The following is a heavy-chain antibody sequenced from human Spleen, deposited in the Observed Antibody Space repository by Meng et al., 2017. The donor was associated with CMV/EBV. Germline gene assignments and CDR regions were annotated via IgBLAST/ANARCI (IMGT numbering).Heavy chain of an antibody. V-gene: IGHV3-30*04. Sequence: GESLKISCAASGFTFSSYAMHWVRQAPGKGLEWVAVISYDGSNKYYADSVKGRFTISRDNAKNTLYLQMNSLRAEDTAIYYCASMFYYDSSGPRPYWGQGTLVTVSS. CDR2: ISYDGSNK. D-gene: IGHD3-22*01. J-gene: IGHJ4*02. CDR1: GFTFSSYA. CDR3: ASMFYYDSSGPRPY.